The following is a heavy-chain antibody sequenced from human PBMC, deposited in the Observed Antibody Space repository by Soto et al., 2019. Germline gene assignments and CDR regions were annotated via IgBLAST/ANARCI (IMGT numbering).Heavy chain of an antibody. CDR1: GFDFSNYG. J-gene: IGHJ4*02. Sequence: GGSLRLSCAASGFDFSNYGMSWVRQAPGKGLEWVSAISGTAHASYYAATVKGRFTISRDNSKNTLYLHMNSLRVEDTAVYFCVKDAPQPFSDWGQGTLVTVSS. D-gene: IGHD3-3*02. CDR2: ISGTAHAS. CDR3: VKDAPQPFSD. V-gene: IGHV3-23*01.